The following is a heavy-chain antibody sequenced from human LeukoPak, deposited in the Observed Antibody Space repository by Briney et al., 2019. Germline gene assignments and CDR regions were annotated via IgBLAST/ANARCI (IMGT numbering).Heavy chain of an antibody. V-gene: IGHV4-59*08. J-gene: IGHJ4*02. Sequence: SETLSLTCTVSGVSMSSYYWSWIRQPPGKGLEWIGYIYYSGSTKYNPSLKSRVTISVDTSKNQFSLKLSSVTAADTAVYYCARGARAGYNLEPFDYWGQGTLVTVSS. CDR1: GVSMSSYY. CDR3: ARGARAGYNLEPFDY. D-gene: IGHD5-24*01. CDR2: IYYSGST.